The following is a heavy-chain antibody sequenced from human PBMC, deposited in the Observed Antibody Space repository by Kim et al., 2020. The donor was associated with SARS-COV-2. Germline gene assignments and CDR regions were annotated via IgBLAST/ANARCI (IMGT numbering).Heavy chain of an antibody. CDR2: GT. J-gene: IGHJ5*02. V-gene: IGHV1-2*02. Sequence: GTNYAQKFQGRVTMTRDTSISTAYMELSRLRSDDTAVYYCARGGGSIAAPWGQGTLVTVSS. D-gene: IGHD6-6*01. CDR3: ARGGGSIAAP.